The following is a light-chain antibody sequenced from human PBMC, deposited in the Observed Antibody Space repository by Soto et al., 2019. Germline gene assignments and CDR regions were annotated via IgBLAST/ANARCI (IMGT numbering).Light chain of an antibody. Sequence: QAVVTQPPSVSGAPGQRVTISCTGSSSNIGAGYNVHWYQQVPGTAPKRLIYGDSNRPSGVPDRFSGSKSGTSASLAITGLQAEDEADYYCQSYDSSLSGWLFGGGTKLTVL. CDR1: SSNIGAGYN. CDR2: GDS. J-gene: IGLJ3*02. V-gene: IGLV1-40*01. CDR3: QSYDSSLSGWL.